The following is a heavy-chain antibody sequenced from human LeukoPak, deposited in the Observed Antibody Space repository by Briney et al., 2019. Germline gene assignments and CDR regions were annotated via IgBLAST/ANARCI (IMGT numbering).Heavy chain of an antibody. D-gene: IGHD1-26*01. CDR1: GFTFSSYG. V-gene: IGHV3-30*18. CDR3: AKDVGSGSYYFDY. CDR2: ISYDGSNK. J-gene: IGHJ4*02. Sequence: GGSLRLSCAASGFTFSSYGMHWVRQAPGKGLEWVAVISYDGSNKYYADSVEGRFTISRDNSKNTLYLQMNSLRAEDTAVYYCAKDVGSGSYYFDYWGQGTLVTVSS.